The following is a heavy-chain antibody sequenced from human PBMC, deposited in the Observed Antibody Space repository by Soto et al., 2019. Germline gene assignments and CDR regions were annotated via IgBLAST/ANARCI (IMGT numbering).Heavy chain of an antibody. J-gene: IGHJ5*02. V-gene: IGHV4-30-4*01. CDR2: IYYSGST. D-gene: IGHD4-17*01. CDR3: ARDLSDYGGNSVWFDP. CDR1: GGSISSGGYS. Sequence: PSETLSLTCAVSGGSISSGGYSWSWIRQPPEKGLEWIGYIYYSGSTYYNPSLKSRVTISVDTSKNQFSLKLSSVTAADTAVYYCARDLSDYGGNSVWFDPWGQGTLVTVSS.